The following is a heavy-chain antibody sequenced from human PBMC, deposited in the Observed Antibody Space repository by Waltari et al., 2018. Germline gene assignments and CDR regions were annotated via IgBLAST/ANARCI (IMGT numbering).Heavy chain of an antibody. CDR2: IIPSFGTA. CDR3: ARDVKPGAAGLDDGFDI. V-gene: IGHV1-69*06. D-gene: IGHD6-13*01. J-gene: IGHJ3*02. CDR1: GGTFSSYA. Sequence: QVQLVQSGAEVKKPGSSVKVSCKASGGTFSSYAISWVRQAPGQGLEWMGGIIPSFGTANYAQKFQGRVTMTRDTSISTAYMELSRVRSDDTAVYYCARDVKPGAAGLDDGFDIWGQGTMVTVSS.